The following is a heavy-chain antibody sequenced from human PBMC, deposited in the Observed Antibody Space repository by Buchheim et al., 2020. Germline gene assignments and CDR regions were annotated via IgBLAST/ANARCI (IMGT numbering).Heavy chain of an antibody. V-gene: IGHV3-23*04. CDR3: AKDRDYDILTDYYSVGAIFDY. J-gene: IGHJ4*02. CDR2: ISGSGGST. D-gene: IGHD3-9*01. Sequence: EVQLVESGGGLVQPGGSLRLSCAASGFTFSSYAMSWVRQAPGKGLEWVSAISGSGGSTYYADSVKGRFTISRDNSKNKLYLQMNSLRAEDTAVYYCAKDRDYDILTDYYSVGAIFDYWGQGTL. CDR1: GFTFSSYA.